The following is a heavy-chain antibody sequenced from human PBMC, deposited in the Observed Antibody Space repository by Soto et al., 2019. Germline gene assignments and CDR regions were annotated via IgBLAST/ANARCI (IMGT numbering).Heavy chain of an antibody. CDR1: GYTFTSYD. CDR2: INPSGGST. Sequence: ASVKVSCKASGYTFTSYDMHWVRQAPGQGLEWMGIINPSGGSTSYAQKFQGRVTMTRDTSTSTVYMELSSLRSEDTAVYYCARDHLYYYDSSGYYPFDYWGQGTLVTVSS. J-gene: IGHJ4*02. D-gene: IGHD3-22*01. CDR3: ARDHLYYYDSSGYYPFDY. V-gene: IGHV1-46*01.